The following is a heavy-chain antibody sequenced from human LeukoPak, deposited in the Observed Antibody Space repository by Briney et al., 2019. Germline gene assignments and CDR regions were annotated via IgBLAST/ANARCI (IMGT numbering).Heavy chain of an antibody. D-gene: IGHD3-10*01. CDR3: ASNSLVPDGFDI. CDR1: GFTFSSYA. V-gene: IGHV3-30*04. CDR2: ISYDGSNK. Sequence: GGSLRLSCAASGFTFSSYAMHWVRQAPGKGLEWVAVISYDGSNKYYADSVKGRFTISRDNSKNTLYLQMDSLRAEDTAVYYCASNSLVPDGFDIWGQGTMVTVSS. J-gene: IGHJ3*02.